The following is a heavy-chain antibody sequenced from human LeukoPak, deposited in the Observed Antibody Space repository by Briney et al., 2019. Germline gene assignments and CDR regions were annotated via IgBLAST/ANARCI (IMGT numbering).Heavy chain of an antibody. Sequence: SETLSLTCAVYGGSFSGYYWSWIRQPPGKGLEWIGEINHSGSTNYNPSLKSRVTISVDTSKNQFSLKLSSVTAADTAVYYCARGYSSSWYRFDYWGQGTLVTVSS. CDR2: INHSGST. CDR1: GGSFSGYY. CDR3: ARGYSSSWYRFDY. V-gene: IGHV4-34*01. D-gene: IGHD6-13*01. J-gene: IGHJ4*02.